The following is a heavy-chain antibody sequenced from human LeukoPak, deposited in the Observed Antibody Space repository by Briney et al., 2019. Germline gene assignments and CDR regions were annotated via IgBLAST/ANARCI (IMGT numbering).Heavy chain of an antibody. D-gene: IGHD3-16*01. V-gene: IGHV3-21*01. CDR3: ARVARRTFTIGEPGAFDI. CDR1: GFTVSSYS. CDR2: ISSSSSYI. Sequence: GGSLRLSCVASGFTVSSYSMNWVRQAPGKGLEWVSSISSSSSYIYYADSVKGRFTISRDNAKNSLYLQMNSLRAEDTAVYYCARVARRTFTIGEPGAFDIWGQGTMVAVSS. J-gene: IGHJ3*02.